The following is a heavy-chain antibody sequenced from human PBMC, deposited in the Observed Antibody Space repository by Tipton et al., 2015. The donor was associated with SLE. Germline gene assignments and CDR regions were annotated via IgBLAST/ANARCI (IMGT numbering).Heavy chain of an antibody. J-gene: IGHJ4*02. CDR1: GDSVSSNSAA. CDR2: TCYRSKWYN. D-gene: IGHD3-16*01. Sequence: PGLVKPSQTLSLTCAISGDSVSSNSAAWNWIRQSPSRGLEWLGRTCYRSKWYNDYALSVKSRITINPDTSKNQFSLQLNSVTPEDTAVYYCACSQGFMITFGGVAPFDYWGQGTLVTVSS. V-gene: IGHV6-1*01. CDR3: ACSQGFMITFGGVAPFDY.